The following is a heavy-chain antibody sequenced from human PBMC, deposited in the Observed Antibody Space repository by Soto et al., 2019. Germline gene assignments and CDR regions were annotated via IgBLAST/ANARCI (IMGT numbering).Heavy chain of an antibody. J-gene: IGHJ4*02. Sequence: GGSLRLSCAASGFTFSDHYMDWVRQAPGKGLEWDGRTRNKANSYTTEYAASVKGRFTISRDDSKNSLYLQMNSLKTEDTAVYYCARANWNYIDYWGQGTLVTVSS. CDR1: GFTFSDHY. V-gene: IGHV3-72*01. CDR3: ARANWNYIDY. CDR2: TRNKANSYTT. D-gene: IGHD1-1*01.